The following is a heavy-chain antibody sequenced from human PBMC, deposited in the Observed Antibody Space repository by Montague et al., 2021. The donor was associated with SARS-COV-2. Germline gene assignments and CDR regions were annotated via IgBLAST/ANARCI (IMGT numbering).Heavy chain of an antibody. Sequence: SETLSLTCSVSGGSISGYYWSWIRQPPGKGPEWIGYIYHSGNTKYNPSLKSRVSISVDTSKNQFSLRLSSVTAADTAVYYCAREYRIELWQANWYFGLWGRGTLVTVSS. CDR2: IYHSGNT. D-gene: IGHD5-18*01. V-gene: IGHV4-59*01. CDR1: GGSISGYY. J-gene: IGHJ2*01. CDR3: AREYRIELWQANWYFGL.